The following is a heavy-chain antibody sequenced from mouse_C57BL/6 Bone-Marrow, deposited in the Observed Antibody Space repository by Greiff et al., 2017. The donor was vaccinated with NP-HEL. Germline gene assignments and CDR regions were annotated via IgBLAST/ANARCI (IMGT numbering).Heavy chain of an antibody. CDR1: GYTFTSYG. Sequence: VQLQQSGAELARPGASVKLSCKASGYTFTSYGISWVKQRTGQGLGWIGEIYPRSGNTYYNEKFKGKATLTADKSSSTAYMELRSLTSEDSAVYFCARGSGWFAYWGQGTLVTVSA. V-gene: IGHV1-81*01. CDR3: ARGSGWFAY. D-gene: IGHD3-2*02. J-gene: IGHJ3*01. CDR2: IYPRSGNT.